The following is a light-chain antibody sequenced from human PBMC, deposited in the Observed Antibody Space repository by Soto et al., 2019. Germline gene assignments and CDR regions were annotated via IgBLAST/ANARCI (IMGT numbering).Light chain of an antibody. CDR1: QSVSSKY. CDR3: QQYGRSPRT. V-gene: IGKV3-20*01. Sequence: EIVLTQSPGTLSLSPGERATLSCRASQSVSSKYLAWYQQKPGQAPRVLIYGTSIRASGVPERVSGSRSGTDFALTISRLDPEDFAVYYCQQYGRSPRTFGQGTKVDIK. J-gene: IGKJ1*01. CDR2: GTS.